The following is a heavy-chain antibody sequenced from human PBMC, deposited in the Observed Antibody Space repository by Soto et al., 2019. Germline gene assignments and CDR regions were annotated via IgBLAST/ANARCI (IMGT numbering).Heavy chain of an antibody. J-gene: IGHJ6*02. V-gene: IGHV4-31*03. CDR1: GGSISSGGYY. Sequence: PSETLSLTCTVSGGSISSGGYYWSWIRQHPGKGLEWIGYIYYSGSTYYNPSLKSRVTISVDTSKNQFSLKLSSVTAADTAVYYCARDYGGNVGDYYYYGMDVWGQGATVTVSS. CDR2: IYYSGST. CDR3: ARDYGGNVGDYYYYGMDV. D-gene: IGHD4-17*01.